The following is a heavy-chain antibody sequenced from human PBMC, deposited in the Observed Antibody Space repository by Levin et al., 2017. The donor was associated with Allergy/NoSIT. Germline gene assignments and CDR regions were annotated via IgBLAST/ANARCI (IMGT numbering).Heavy chain of an antibody. CDR2: ILYDGSNK. CDR1: GFTFSYYG. V-gene: IGHV3-30*03. J-gene: IGHJ5*02. CDR3: ATSGAIFGVLIMADNWFDP. Sequence: GEFLKISCAASGFTFSYYGMHWVRQAPGKGLEWVAVILYDGSNKDYADSVKGRFTISRDNSKNTLYLQMNSLRVEDTAVYYCATSGAIFGVLIMADNWFDPWGQGTLVTVSS. D-gene: IGHD3-3*01.